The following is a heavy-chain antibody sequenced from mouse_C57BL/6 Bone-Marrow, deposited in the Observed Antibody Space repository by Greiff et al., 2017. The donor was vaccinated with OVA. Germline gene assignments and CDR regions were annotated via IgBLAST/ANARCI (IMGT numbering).Heavy chain of an antibody. CDR3: TRSYSNYPFAY. D-gene: IGHD2-5*01. V-gene: IGHV1-15*01. CDR1: GYTFTDYE. Sequence: VKVVESGAELVRPGASVTLSCKASGYTFTDYEMHWVKQTPVHGLEWIGAIDPETGGTAYNQKFKGKAILTADKSSSTAYMELRSLTSEDSAVYYCTRSYSNYPFAYWGQGTLVTVSA. J-gene: IGHJ3*01. CDR2: IDPETGGT.